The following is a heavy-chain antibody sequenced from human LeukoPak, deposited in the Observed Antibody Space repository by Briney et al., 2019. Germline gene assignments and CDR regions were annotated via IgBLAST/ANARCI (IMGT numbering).Heavy chain of an antibody. CDR2: INPNTGNP. V-gene: IGHV7-4-1*02. J-gene: IGHJ4*02. CDR1: GYTFTSYA. CDR3: VRTANDYGDYHFDY. Sequence: ASVKVSCKASGYTFTSYAMKWVRQAPGQGLEWMGRINPNTGNPTYAQGFTGQFVFSLDTSVSTAYLQISSLKAEDTAVYYCVRTANDYGDYHFDYWGQGTLVTVSS. D-gene: IGHD4-17*01.